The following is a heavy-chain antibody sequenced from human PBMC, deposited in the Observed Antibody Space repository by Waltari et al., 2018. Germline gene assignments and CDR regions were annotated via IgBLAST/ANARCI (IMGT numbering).Heavy chain of an antibody. J-gene: IGHJ5*01. CDR3: ARGAGYYAGSGTYGNNWFDS. Sequence: QVQLVQSGAEVKKPGASVQASCRTSGHTFSNYAINRVRQATGQGLEWMGWMNPSTGKTTYAQKFLGRVTMTRDTSLGTAYMDLSSLTSEDTAVYFCARGAGYYAGSGTYGNNWFDSWGQGTLVTVSS. CDR2: MNPSTGKT. V-gene: IGHV1-8*02. CDR1: GHTFSNYA. D-gene: IGHD3-10*01.